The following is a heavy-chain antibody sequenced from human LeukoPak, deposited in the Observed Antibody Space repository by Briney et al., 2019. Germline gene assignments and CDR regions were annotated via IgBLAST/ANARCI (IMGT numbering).Heavy chain of an antibody. D-gene: IGHD5-12*01. V-gene: IGHV1-18*01. Sequence: ASVKVSCKASGYTFTNYAISWVRQAPGQGLEWVGWITTYNGNTNYAQKLQGRVTMTTDTSTSKAYMELRSLRSDDTAVYYCAREPLVVGATVDYWGQGTLVTVSS. CDR2: ITTYNGNT. J-gene: IGHJ4*02. CDR1: GYTFTNYA. CDR3: AREPLVVGATVDY.